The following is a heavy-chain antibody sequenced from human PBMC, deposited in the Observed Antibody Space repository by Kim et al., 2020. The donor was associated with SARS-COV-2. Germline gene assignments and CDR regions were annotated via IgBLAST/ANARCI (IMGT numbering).Heavy chain of an antibody. V-gene: IGHV3-7*01. Sequence: GGSLRLSCAASGFTFSTHWMNWIRQALGKGLEWVANIKTYGSAQYYVDSVKGRFTISRDNAKNSLYLQMNSLRADDTAVYYCGRDMDVWGQGTTVTVSS. CDR2: IKTYGSAQ. CDR1: GFTFSTHW. CDR3: GRDMDV. J-gene: IGHJ6*02.